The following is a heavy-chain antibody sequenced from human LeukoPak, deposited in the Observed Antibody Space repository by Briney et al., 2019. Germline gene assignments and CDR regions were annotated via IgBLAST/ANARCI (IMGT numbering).Heavy chain of an antibody. CDR1: GFTFDDYA. CDR3: VKDTMAGVTGDDAFDI. J-gene: IGHJ3*02. Sequence: PGGSLRLSCAASGFTFDDYAMHWVRQAPGKGLEWVSGISWNSGRIGYADSVKGRFTISRDNAKNSLYVQMNSLRAEDTALYYCVKDTMAGVTGDDAFDIWGQGTMVTVSS. V-gene: IGHV3-9*01. CDR2: ISWNSGRI. D-gene: IGHD2-21*02.